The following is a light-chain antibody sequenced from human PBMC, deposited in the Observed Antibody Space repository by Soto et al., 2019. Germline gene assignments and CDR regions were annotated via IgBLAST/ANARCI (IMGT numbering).Light chain of an antibody. CDR3: QKYNSASQT. V-gene: IGKV1-27*01. CDR1: QGIFNY. CDR2: AAS. Sequence: DIQMTQSPSSLSASVGDRVTITCRASQGIFNYLAWYQQKPGKVPKLLIYAASTLQSGVPSRFSGSGSGTDFTLTISSLQPEDVATYYCQKYNSASQTFGQGTKVEIK. J-gene: IGKJ1*01.